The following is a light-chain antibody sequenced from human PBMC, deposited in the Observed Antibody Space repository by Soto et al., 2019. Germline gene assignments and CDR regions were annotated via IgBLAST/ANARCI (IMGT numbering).Light chain of an antibody. J-gene: IGLJ2*01. CDR1: SGDVGAYNY. CDR2: EVT. Sequence: QSALTQPPSASGSPGQSVTISCTGTSGDVGAYNYVSWYQQHPGKAPKLMIYEVTKRPSGVPDRFSGSKSGNTASLTISGLQAEDEADYYCSSFAGRGVVFGGGTKLTVL. CDR3: SSFAGRGVV. V-gene: IGLV2-8*01.